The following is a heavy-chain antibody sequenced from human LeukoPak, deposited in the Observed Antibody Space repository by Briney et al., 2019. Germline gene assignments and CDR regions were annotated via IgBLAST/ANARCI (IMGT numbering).Heavy chain of an antibody. CDR2: ISYDGSNK. CDR3: AKSSALEARPAPVGRFDP. V-gene: IGHV3-30*18. J-gene: IGHJ5*02. CDR1: GFTFSSCG. D-gene: IGHD3-10*01. Sequence: GGSLRLSCAASGFTFSSCGMHWVRQAPGKGLEWVAVISYDGSNKYYADSVKGRFTISRGNSKNTLYLQMNSLRAEDTAVYYCAKSSALEARPAPVGRFDPWGQGTLVTVSS.